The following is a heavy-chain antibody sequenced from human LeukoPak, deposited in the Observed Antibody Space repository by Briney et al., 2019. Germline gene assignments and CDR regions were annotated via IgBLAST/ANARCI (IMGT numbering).Heavy chain of an antibody. V-gene: IGHV3-30*02. CDR1: GFTFSSYG. Sequence: GGSLRLSCAASGFTFSSYGMHWVRQAPGKGLEWVAFIRYDGSNKYCADSVKGRFTISRDNSKNTLYLQMNSLRAEDTAVYYCAKDLSFLGSGDYFDYWGQGTLVTVSS. D-gene: IGHD3-10*01. J-gene: IGHJ4*02. CDR3: AKDLSFLGSGDYFDY. CDR2: IRYDGSNK.